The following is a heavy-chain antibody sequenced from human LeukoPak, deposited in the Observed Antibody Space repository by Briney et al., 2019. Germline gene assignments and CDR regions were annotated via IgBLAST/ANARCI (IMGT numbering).Heavy chain of an antibody. CDR2: ISAYNGNT. CDR3: AREEIAARPYDY. V-gene: IGHV1-18*04. J-gene: IGHJ4*02. Sequence: ASVKVSCKASGYTFTGYYMHWVRQAPGQGLERMGWISAYNGNTNYAQKLQGRVTMTTDTSTSTAYMELRSLRSDDTAVYYCAREEIAARPYDYWGQGTLVTVSS. D-gene: IGHD6-6*01. CDR1: GYTFTGYY.